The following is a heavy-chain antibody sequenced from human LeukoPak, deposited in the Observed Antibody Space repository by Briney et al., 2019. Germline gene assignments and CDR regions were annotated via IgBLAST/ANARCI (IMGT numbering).Heavy chain of an antibody. J-gene: IGHJ4*02. D-gene: IGHD6-19*01. V-gene: IGHV4-4*07. CDR2: IHTSGTT. CDR3: ATEQVSGSAWGFDY. Sequence: PSETLSLTCSVSGGSIRSYFWSWIRQPAGKGLEWIGRIHTSGTTTYSPSLQSRLTMSVDTSKKQISLRLSSVTAADTAVYYCATEQVSGSAWGFDYWGQGSLVTVSS. CDR1: GGSIRSYF.